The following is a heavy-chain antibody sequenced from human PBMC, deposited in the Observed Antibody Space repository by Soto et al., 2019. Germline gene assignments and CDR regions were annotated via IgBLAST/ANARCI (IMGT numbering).Heavy chain of an antibody. J-gene: IGHJ4*02. V-gene: IGHV4-39*01. CDR3: ARLTLDGTRYFDY. CDR1: GGSIRSALYY. D-gene: IGHD1-1*01. Sequence: QLQLLESGPGLVKSSETLSLTCTVSGGSIRSALYYWGWIRQPPGQGLEWIGNIYYHGDTYYNQFLQSRVSISVDTSRNQISLRLSYVTAGDTAVYYCARLTLDGTRYFDYWGQGAVVTVSS. CDR2: IYYHGDT.